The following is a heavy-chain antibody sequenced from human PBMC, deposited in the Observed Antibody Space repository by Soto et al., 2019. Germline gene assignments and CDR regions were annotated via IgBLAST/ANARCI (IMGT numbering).Heavy chain of an antibody. Sequence: SETLSLTCTVSGGSISSYYRSWIRQPAGKGLEWIGRIYTSGSTNYNPSLKSRVTMSVDTSKNQFSLKLSSVTAADTAVYYCARVYSSGWLYYFDYWGQGTLVTVSS. V-gene: IGHV4-4*07. CDR1: GGSISSYY. CDR3: ARVYSSGWLYYFDY. D-gene: IGHD6-19*01. CDR2: IYTSGST. J-gene: IGHJ4*02.